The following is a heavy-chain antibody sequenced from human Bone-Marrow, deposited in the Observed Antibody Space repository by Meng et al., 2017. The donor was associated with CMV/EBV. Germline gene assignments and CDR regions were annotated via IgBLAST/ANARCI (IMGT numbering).Heavy chain of an antibody. Sequence: GESLKISCAASGFTFSSYSMNWVRQAPGKGLEWVSSISSSSSYIYYADSVKGRFTISRDNAKNSLYLQMNSLRAEDTAVYYCARDQIVSGKDVWGQGTTVTVSS. CDR2: ISSSSSYI. J-gene: IGHJ6*02. D-gene: IGHD2-15*01. V-gene: IGHV3-21*01. CDR1: GFTFSSYS. CDR3: ARDQIVSGKDV.